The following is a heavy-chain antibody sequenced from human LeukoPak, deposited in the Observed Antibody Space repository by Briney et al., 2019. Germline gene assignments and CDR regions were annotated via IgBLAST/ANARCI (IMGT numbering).Heavy chain of an antibody. V-gene: IGHV1-69*01. Sequence: SVKVSCKTSGGTFSSYAISWVRQAPGQGLEWMGGIIPIFGTANYAQKFQGRVTITADESTSTAYMELSSLRSEDTAVYYCARAPRYCSSTSCYAPPGVDYYYYGMDVWGQGTTVTVSS. CDR1: GGTFSSYA. D-gene: IGHD2-2*01. CDR3: ARAPRYCSSTSCYAPPGVDYYYYGMDV. CDR2: IIPIFGTA. J-gene: IGHJ6*02.